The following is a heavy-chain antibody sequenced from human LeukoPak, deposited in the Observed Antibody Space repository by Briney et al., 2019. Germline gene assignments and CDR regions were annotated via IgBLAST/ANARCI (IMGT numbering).Heavy chain of an antibody. J-gene: IGHJ4*02. Sequence: GASVKVSCKASGYTFTSYYMHWVRQAPGQGLEWMGIINPSGGSTSYAQRFQGRVTMTRDTSTSTVYMELSSLRAEDTALYYCAKTYYDSSGYYYGYFDYWGQGTLVTVSS. CDR3: AKTYYDSSGYYYGYFDY. CDR2: INPSGGST. V-gene: IGHV1-46*01. D-gene: IGHD3-22*01. CDR1: GYTFTSYY.